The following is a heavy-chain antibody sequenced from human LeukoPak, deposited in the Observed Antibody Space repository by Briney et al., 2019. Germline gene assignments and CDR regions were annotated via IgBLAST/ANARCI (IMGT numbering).Heavy chain of an antibody. V-gene: IGHV4-61*01. CDR1: GYSISSGYY. CDR2: IYYSGST. CDR3: ARVSTTWSIDY. J-gene: IGHJ4*02. Sequence: SETLSLTCTVSGYSISSGYYWGWIRQPPGKGLEWIGYIYYSGSTNYNPSLKSRVTISVDTSKNQFSLKLSSVTAADTAVYYCARVSTTWSIDYWGQGTLVTVSS. D-gene: IGHD5/OR15-5a*01.